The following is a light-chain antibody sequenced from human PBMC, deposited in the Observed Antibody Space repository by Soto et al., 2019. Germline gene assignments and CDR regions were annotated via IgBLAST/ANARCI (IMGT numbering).Light chain of an antibody. CDR1: SSDVGGYNY. Sequence: QSALTQPRSVSGSPGQSVTISRTGTSSDVGGYNYVSWYQQHPGKAPKLMIYDVSKRPSGVPDRFSGSKSGNTASLTISGLQAEDEADYYCCSYASSYTWVFGTGTKVTVL. CDR3: CSYASSYTWV. V-gene: IGLV2-11*01. CDR2: DVS. J-gene: IGLJ1*01.